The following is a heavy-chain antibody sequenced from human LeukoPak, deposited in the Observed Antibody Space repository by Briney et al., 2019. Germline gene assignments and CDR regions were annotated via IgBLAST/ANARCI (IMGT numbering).Heavy chain of an antibody. J-gene: IGHJ5*02. Sequence: SVKVSCKASGGTFSSYAISWVRQAPGQGLGWMGGIIPIFGTANYAQKFQGRVTITADESTSTAYMELSSLRSEDTAVYYCAREGTFYGSGSYNWFDPWGQGTLVTVSS. D-gene: IGHD3-10*01. CDR1: GGTFSSYA. CDR3: AREGTFYGSGSYNWFDP. V-gene: IGHV1-69*13. CDR2: IIPIFGTA.